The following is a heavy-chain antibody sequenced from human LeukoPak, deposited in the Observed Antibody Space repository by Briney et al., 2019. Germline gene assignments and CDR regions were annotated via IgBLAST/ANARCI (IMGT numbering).Heavy chain of an antibody. V-gene: IGHV4-59*08. CDR1: GGSISRYY. CDR3: ARHFAYSSSSYFDY. Sequence: SETLSLTCTVSGGSISRYYWSWIRQPPGKGLEWIGYVYYTGSTNYNPSLKSRVTMFEDKSKNQFSLRLYSVTVADTAVYYCARHFAYSSSSYFDYWGQGSLVTVSS. CDR2: VYYTGST. D-gene: IGHD6-6*01. J-gene: IGHJ4*02.